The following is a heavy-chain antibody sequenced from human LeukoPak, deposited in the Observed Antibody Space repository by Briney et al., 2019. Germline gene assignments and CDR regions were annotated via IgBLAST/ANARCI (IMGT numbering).Heavy chain of an antibody. Sequence: PSETLSLICTVSGGFIRTSSYYWGWIRQPPGKGLEWIGSIYYSGSIYSNGSLKSRVTISVETSKNQFSLKLSSVTAADTAMYYCARVRAAAVPYYFDYWGRGTLVTVSS. CDR3: ARVRAAAVPYYFDY. CDR2: IYYSGSI. D-gene: IGHD6-13*01. V-gene: IGHV4-39*07. CDR1: GGFIRTSSYY. J-gene: IGHJ4*02.